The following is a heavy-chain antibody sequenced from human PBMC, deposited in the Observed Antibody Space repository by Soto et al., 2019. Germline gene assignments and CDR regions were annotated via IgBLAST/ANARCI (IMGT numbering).Heavy chain of an antibody. CDR2: IYYSGST. Sequence: PSETLSLTCTVSGGSISSGDYYWSWIRQPPGKGLEWIGYIYYSGSTYYNPSLKSRVTISVDTSKNQFSLKLSSVTAADTAVYYCAIAEGVSVNDYWGQGTLVTVSS. V-gene: IGHV4-30-4*01. CDR1: GGSISSGDYY. CDR3: AIAEGVSVNDY. J-gene: IGHJ4*02. D-gene: IGHD3-10*01.